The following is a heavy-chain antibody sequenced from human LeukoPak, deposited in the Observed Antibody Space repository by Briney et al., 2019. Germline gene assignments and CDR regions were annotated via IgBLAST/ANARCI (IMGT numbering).Heavy chain of an antibody. J-gene: IGHJ4*02. Sequence: GSLRLSCAASGFTFSDYYMSWIRQAPGKGLEWVSYISSSGSTIYYADSVKGRFTISRDNAKNTLYLQMNSLRAEDTAVYYCARRAGAYSHPYDYWGQGTLVTVSS. CDR1: GFTFSDYY. D-gene: IGHD4/OR15-4a*01. V-gene: IGHV3-11*01. CDR2: ISSSGSTI. CDR3: ARRAGAYSHPYDY.